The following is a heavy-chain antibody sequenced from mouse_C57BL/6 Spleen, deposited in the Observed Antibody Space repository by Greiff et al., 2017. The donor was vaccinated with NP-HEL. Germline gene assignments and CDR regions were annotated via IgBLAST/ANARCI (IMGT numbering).Heavy chain of an antibody. V-gene: IGHV5-4*01. CDR3: ARDQGRGYVDV. D-gene: IGHD3-2*02. CDR1: GFTFSSYA. Sequence: EVKLVESGGGLVKPGGSLKLSCAASGFTFSSYAMSWVRQTPEKRLEWVATISDGGSYTYYPDNVKGRFTISRDNAKNNLYLQMSHLKSEDTAMYYCARDQGRGYVDVWGTGTTVTVSS. J-gene: IGHJ1*03. CDR2: ISDGGSYT.